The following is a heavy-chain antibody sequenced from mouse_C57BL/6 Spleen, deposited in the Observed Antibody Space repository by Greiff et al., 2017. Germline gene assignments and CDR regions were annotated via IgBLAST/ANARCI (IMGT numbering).Heavy chain of an antibody. CDR2: IYPGSGST. V-gene: IGHV1-55*01. J-gene: IGHJ4*01. D-gene: IGHD2-1*01. CDR3: ARRGDGNDAMDY. CDR1: GYTFTSYW. Sequence: VQLQQPGAELVKPGASVKMSCKASGYTFTSYWITWVKQRPGQGLEWIGDIYPGSGSTNYNEQFKSKATLTVDTSSSTAYMQLSSLTSEDSAVYYCARRGDGNDAMDYWGQGTSVTVSS.